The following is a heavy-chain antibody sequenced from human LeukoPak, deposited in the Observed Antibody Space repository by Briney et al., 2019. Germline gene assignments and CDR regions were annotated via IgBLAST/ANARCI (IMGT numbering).Heavy chain of an antibody. D-gene: IGHD6-13*01. CDR1: GFTFSSYW. V-gene: IGHV3-74*01. CDR2: INSDGSTA. J-gene: IGHJ4*02. CDR3: AKDIGPTIAAAGNFDY. Sequence: GGSLRLSCAASGFTFSSYWMHWVRQAPGKGLVWVSRINSDGSTASYADSVRGRFTISRDNAKNSLYLQMNSLRAEDTTLYYCAKDIGPTIAAAGNFDYWGQGTLVTVSS.